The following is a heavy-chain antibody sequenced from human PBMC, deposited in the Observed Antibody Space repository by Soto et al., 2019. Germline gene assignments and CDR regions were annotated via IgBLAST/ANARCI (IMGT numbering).Heavy chain of an antibody. V-gene: IGHV6-1*01. D-gene: IGHD3-10*01. J-gene: IGHJ6*02. CDR2: TYYRSKWYN. CDR1: GDSVSSNSAA. Sequence: PSQTLSLTCAISGDSVSSNSAAWNWIRPSPSRGLEWLGRTYYRSKWYNDYAVSVKSRITINPDTSKNQFSLQLNSVTPEDTAVYYCARDHYYGSGSYYSLPDYYYYGMDVWGQGTTVTVSS. CDR3: ARDHYYGSGSYYSLPDYYYYGMDV.